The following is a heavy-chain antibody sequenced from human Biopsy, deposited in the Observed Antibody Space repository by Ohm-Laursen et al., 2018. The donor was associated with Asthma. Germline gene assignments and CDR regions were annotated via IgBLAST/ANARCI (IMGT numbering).Heavy chain of an antibody. CDR2: IYSGGTS. D-gene: IGHD3-10*01. CDR3: AKDERLYYGSDSKYMQPVPLGD. CDR1: GFAVSRDH. J-gene: IGHJ4*02. V-gene: IGHV3-53*01. Sequence: SLRLSCAASGFAVSRDHMFWARQAPGKGLERVSVIYSGGTSNTADSVRGRFTISRDYSKNTLYLQMHSLRAEDTAVYYCAKDERLYYGSDSKYMQPVPLGDWGQGTLVIVSA.